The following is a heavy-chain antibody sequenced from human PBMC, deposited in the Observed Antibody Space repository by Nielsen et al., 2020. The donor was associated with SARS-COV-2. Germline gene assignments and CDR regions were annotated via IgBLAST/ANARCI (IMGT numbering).Heavy chain of an antibody. Sequence: SGPTLVKPTETLTLTCTVSGFSLSNARMGVSWIRQPPGKALEWLAHIFSNDEKSYSTSLKSRLTISKDTSKSQVVLTMTNMDPVDTATYYCARTKKGFCYSNYYYGMDVWGQGTTVTVSS. CDR1: GFSLSNARMG. CDR2: IFSNDEK. V-gene: IGHV2-26*01. D-gene: IGHD4-11*01. J-gene: IGHJ6*02. CDR3: ARTKKGFCYSNYYYGMDV.